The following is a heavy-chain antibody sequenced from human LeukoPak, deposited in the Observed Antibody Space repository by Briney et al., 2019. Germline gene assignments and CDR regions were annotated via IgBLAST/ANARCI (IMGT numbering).Heavy chain of an antibody. CDR2: IYYSGNT. V-gene: IGHV4-39*07. D-gene: IGHD4-17*01. J-gene: IGHJ4*02. CDR3: ARDSGDYYFDY. CDR1: GGSISSGGYY. Sequence: PSETLSLTCTVSGGSISSGGYYWSWIRQPPGKGLEWIGSIYYSGNTYYNPSLKSRVTISIDTSENQFSLRLTSVTAADTAVYYCARDSGDYYFDYWGQGTLVTVSS.